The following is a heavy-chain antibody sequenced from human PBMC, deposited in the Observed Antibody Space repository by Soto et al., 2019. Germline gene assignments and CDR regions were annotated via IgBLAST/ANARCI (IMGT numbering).Heavy chain of an antibody. CDR2: IIPILGIA. CDR3: ARDTEGYSYGPPSFDP. Sequence: QVQLVQSRAEVKKPGSSVKVSCKASGGTFSSYTISWVRQAPGQGLEWMGRIIPILGIANYAQKFQGRVTITADKSTSTAYMELSSLRSEDTAVYYCARDTEGYSYGPPSFDPWGQGTLVTDSS. V-gene: IGHV1-69*08. D-gene: IGHD5-18*01. J-gene: IGHJ5*02. CDR1: GGTFSSYT.